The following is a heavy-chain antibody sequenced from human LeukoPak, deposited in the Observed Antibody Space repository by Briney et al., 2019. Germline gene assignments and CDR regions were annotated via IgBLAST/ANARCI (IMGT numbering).Heavy chain of an antibody. CDR3: SKVGQLVFDY. V-gene: IGHV1-46*03. Sequence: GASVKVSCKTSGYTFTNDYMHWVRQAPGQGLEWVGVINPGDGTTKYAQKFQGRVTMTRDTSTSTLYMELSSLRSEDTAMYYCSKVGQLVFDYWGQGTLVTVSS. D-gene: IGHD6-6*01. CDR2: INPGDGTT. CDR1: GYTFTNDY. J-gene: IGHJ4*02.